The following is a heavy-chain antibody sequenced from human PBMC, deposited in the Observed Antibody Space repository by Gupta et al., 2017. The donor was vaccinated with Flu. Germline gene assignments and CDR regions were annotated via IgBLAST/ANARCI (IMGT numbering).Heavy chain of an antibody. CDR3: ASLEGQLLIDY. D-gene: IGHD2-2*01. CDR2: IYYSGST. J-gene: IGHJ4*02. Sequence: QLQLQESGPGLVKPSATLSLTCTVSGGSTSSSSHYWGWIRQPPGKGLEWIGTIYYSGSTYYNPSLKSRVTMSVDTSKNQFSLELTSVTAADTAVYFCASLEGQLLIDYWGQGTLVTVSP. V-gene: IGHV4-39*01. CDR1: GGSTSSSSHY.